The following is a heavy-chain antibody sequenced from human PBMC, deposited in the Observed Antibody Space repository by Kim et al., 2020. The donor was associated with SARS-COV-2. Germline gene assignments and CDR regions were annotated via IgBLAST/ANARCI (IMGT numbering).Heavy chain of an antibody. CDR2: IYYSGST. CDR3: ARGICSGGSCHFGYYYYGMDV. D-gene: IGHD2-15*01. CDR1: GGSISSGDYY. Sequence: SETLSLTCTVSGGSISSGDYYWSWIRQPPGKGLEWIGYIYYSGSTYYNPSLKSRVTISVDTSKNQFSLKLSSVTAADTAVYYCARGICSGGSCHFGYYYYGMDVWGQGTTVTVSS. J-gene: IGHJ6*02. V-gene: IGHV4-30-4*01.